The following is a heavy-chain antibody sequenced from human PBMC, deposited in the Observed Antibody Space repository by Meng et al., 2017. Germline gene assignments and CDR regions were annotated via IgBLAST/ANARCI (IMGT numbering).Heavy chain of an antibody. CDR1: GGSISGYY. Sequence: QVQRHEHGPRLVKPSETLSLTCTSSGGSISGYYWSWIRQPPGKGLEWIGYIYYSGSTNYHPSLKSRVTISVDTSKNQFSLKLSSVTAADTAVYYCARGYDFWSGQYYFDYWGQGTLVTVSS. CDR2: IYYSGST. V-gene: IGHV4-59*01. CDR3: ARGYDFWSGQYYFDY. D-gene: IGHD3-3*01. J-gene: IGHJ4*02.